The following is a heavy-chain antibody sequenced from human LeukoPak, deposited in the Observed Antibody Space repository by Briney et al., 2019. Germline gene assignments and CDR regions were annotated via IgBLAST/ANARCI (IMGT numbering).Heavy chain of an antibody. D-gene: IGHD3-22*01. CDR1: GFTFSSYG. Sequence: GRSLRLSCAASGFTFSSYGMHWVRQAPGKGLEWVAVISYDGSNKYYADSVKGRFTISRDNSKNTLYLQMNSLRAEDTAVYYCAKDLSITMIVVGTAVWFDPWGQGTLVTVSS. J-gene: IGHJ5*02. V-gene: IGHV3-30*18. CDR3: AKDLSITMIVVGTAVWFDP. CDR2: ISYDGSNK.